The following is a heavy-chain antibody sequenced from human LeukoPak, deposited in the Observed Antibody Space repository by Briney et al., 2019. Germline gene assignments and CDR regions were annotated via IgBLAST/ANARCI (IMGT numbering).Heavy chain of an antibody. CDR2: IPYDGSNK. J-gene: IGHJ6*02. D-gene: IGHD3-10*01. Sequence: PGGSLRLSCEASGFTFSTYGMHWVRQAPGKGLEWITLIPYDGSNKYYADSVKGRFTISRDNSKNTLYLQMNSLRAEDTAVYYCARYYGSGRGYYGLDVRGQGTTVTVFS. CDR1: GFTFSTYG. CDR3: ARYYGSGRGYYGLDV. V-gene: IGHV3-30*03.